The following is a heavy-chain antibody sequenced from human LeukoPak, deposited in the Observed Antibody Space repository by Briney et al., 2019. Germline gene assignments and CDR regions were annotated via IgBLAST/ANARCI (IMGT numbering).Heavy chain of an antibody. D-gene: IGHD6-19*01. V-gene: IGHV1-2*02. CDR2: INPNSGGT. CDR1: GYTFTGYY. J-gene: IGHJ4*02. CDR3: ARVRRLVHEGHFDY. Sequence: GASVKVSCKASGYTFTGYYIHWVRQAPGQGLECMGWINPNSGGTISAQKFQGRVTTTRDTSISTAYMELSRLRPDDTAVYYCARVRRLVHEGHFDYWGQGTLVTVSS.